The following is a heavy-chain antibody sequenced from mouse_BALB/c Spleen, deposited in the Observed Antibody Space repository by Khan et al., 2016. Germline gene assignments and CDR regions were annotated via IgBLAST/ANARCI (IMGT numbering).Heavy chain of an antibody. J-gene: IGHJ1*01. Sequence: QIQLVQSGPELKKPGKTVKISCKASGYTFTNYGMNWVKQAPGKGLKWMGWINTYSGESTYADDFKGRFAFSLETSANTAYLQINNLKNEDTATYFCVRYRDYYGSSRYFDVWGAGTTVTVSS. CDR1: GYTFTNYG. CDR2: INTYSGES. CDR3: VRYRDYYGSSRYFDV. D-gene: IGHD1-1*01. V-gene: IGHV9-3-1*01.